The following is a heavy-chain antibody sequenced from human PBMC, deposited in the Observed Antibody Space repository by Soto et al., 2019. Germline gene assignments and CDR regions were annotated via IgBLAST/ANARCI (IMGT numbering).Heavy chain of an antibody. CDR3: ARGVVVVAARQLGWFDP. CDR2: IIPMFGTA. Sequence: QVQLVQSGAEVKNPGSSVKVSCKASGGTFSRDAISWVRQAPGQGLEWMGGIIPMFGTAKSVQKFQGRLTITADDSTTTAYMELRSLRSDDTAVSYCARGVVVVAARQLGWFDPWGQGTLVTVSS. J-gene: IGHJ5*02. CDR1: GGTFSRDA. D-gene: IGHD2-15*01. V-gene: IGHV1-69*01.